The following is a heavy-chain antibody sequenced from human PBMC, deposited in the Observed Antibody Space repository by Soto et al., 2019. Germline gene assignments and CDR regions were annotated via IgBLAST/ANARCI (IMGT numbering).Heavy chain of an antibody. J-gene: IGHJ4*02. D-gene: IGHD2-21*02. CDR3: ARDLPLYCRGDCNFDF. CDR1: GVSVSSNY. CDR2: LSSGGDA. Sequence: EVQLVESGGELIQPGGSLRLSCAASGVSVSSNYMSWVRQAPGKGLEWVSTLSSGGDAFYADSVKGRFTISRDNSKNRLDLQMSSLRPEDTAVYYCARDLPLYCRGDCNFDFWGQGTLVTVSS. V-gene: IGHV3-66*03.